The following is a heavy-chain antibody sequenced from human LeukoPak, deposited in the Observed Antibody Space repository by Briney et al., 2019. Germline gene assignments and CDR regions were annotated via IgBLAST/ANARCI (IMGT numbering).Heavy chain of an antibody. Sequence: GGSLRLSCAASGFTYSSYEMNWVRQAPGKGLEWVSYISRRGSTIDYADSVKGRFTSSRDNAKNSLYLKMYSLRAEDTAVYYCARQLYSRPSLRDYGMDVWGQGTTVTVSS. J-gene: IGHJ6*02. D-gene: IGHD6-13*01. CDR2: ISRRGSTI. CDR3: ARQLYSRPSLRDYGMDV. V-gene: IGHV3-48*03. CDR1: GFTYSSYE.